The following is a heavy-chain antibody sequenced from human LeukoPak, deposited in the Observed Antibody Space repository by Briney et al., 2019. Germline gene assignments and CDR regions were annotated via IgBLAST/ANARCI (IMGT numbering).Heavy chain of an antibody. J-gene: IGHJ4*02. CDR2: IRYDGSNK. D-gene: IGHD2-2*01. CDR3: AKVNIVVVPAAMHGFDY. Sequence: GGSLRLSCAASGFTFSSYGMHWARQAPGKGLEWVAFIRYDGSNKYYADSVKGRFTISRDNSKNTLYLQMNSLRAEDTAVYYCAKVNIVVVPAAMHGFDYWGQGTLVTVSS. V-gene: IGHV3-30*02. CDR1: GFTFSSYG.